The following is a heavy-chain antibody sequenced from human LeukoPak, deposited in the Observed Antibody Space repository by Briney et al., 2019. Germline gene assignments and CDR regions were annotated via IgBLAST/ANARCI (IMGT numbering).Heavy chain of an antibody. D-gene: IGHD2-15*01. CDR2: INSKTDGATT. V-gene: IGHV3-15*01. J-gene: IGHJ3*02. CDR1: GFAFNYAW. CDR3: TTDPIVVVVGAPGDDAFDI. Sequence: NPGGSLRLSCAASGFAFNYAWMSWVRQAPGKGLEWVGRINSKTDGATTDYAAPVKGRFTISRDDSKNTLYLQMTSLKTEDTAMYYCTTDPIVVVVGAPGDDAFDIWGQGTMVTVYS.